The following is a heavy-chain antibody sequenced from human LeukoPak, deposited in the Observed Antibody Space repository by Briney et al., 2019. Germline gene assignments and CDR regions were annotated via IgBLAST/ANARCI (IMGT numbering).Heavy chain of an antibody. Sequence: SETLSLTCAVYGGSFSGYYWSWLRQPPGKGLEWIGEINHSGSTNYNPSLKSRVTISVDTSKNQFSLKLSSVTAADTAVYYCARGKDSSGYYPYYYYMDVWGKGTTVTVSS. V-gene: IGHV4-34*01. CDR3: ARGKDSSGYYPYYYYMDV. CDR1: GGSFSGYY. CDR2: INHSGST. J-gene: IGHJ6*03. D-gene: IGHD3-22*01.